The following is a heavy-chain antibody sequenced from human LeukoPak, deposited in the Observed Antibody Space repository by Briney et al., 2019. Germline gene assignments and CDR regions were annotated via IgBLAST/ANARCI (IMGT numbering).Heavy chain of an antibody. CDR3: ATGYGSGYYFRY. Sequence: GASVKVSCKVSGYALTELSMHWVRQAPGKGLEWMGGFDPEDGETIYAQKFQGRVTMTEDTSTDTAYMELSSLRSEDTAVYYCATGYGSGYYFRYWGQGTLVTVSS. CDR1: GYALTELS. D-gene: IGHD3-22*01. J-gene: IGHJ4*02. CDR2: FDPEDGET. V-gene: IGHV1-24*01.